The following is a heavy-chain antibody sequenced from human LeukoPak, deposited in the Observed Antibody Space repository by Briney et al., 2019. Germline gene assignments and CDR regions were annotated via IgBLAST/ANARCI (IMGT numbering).Heavy chain of an antibody. D-gene: IGHD3-22*01. Sequence: GGSLRLSCAASGFTFSSYWMSWARQAPGKGLEWVANIKQDGSEKYYVDSVKGRFTISRDNAKNSLYLQMNSLRAEDTALYYCAKDFSSGYYYFDYWGQGTLVTVSS. CDR2: IKQDGSEK. J-gene: IGHJ4*02. V-gene: IGHV3-7*03. CDR1: GFTFSSYW. CDR3: AKDFSSGYYYFDY.